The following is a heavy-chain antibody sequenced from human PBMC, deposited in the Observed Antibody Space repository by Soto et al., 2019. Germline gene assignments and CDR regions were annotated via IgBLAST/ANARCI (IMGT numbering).Heavy chain of an antibody. CDR1: GGSINNYY. D-gene: IGHD3-22*01. J-gene: IGHJ5*02. CDR3: ARYSPPKKSYDSNPGWFDP. Sequence: SETLSLTCTVSGGSINNYYLTWIRQSPGRGKEWIGYVYYTGSTNYNPPLKSRVTMALDTSRNQFSLSLSSVTAADTAIYFCARYSPPKKSYDSNPGWFDPWGQGTLVTVSS. V-gene: IGHV4-59*01. CDR2: VYYTGST.